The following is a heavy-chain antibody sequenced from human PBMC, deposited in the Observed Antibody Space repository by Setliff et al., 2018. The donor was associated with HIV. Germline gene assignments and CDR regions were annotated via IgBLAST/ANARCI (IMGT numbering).Heavy chain of an antibody. D-gene: IGHD6-13*01. CDR3: ARDWVGYSSSWRNWFDP. V-gene: IGHV3-21*01. J-gene: IGHJ5*02. CDR2: MSSSSSNK. Sequence: PGGSLRLSCAASGFTFSDYSMNWVRQAPGKGLEWVSSMSSSSSNKYYADSVKGRFTMSRDNHKNYLYLQMNSLRAEDTAVYYCARDWVGYSSSWRNWFDPWGQGTLVTVSS. CDR1: GFTFSDYS.